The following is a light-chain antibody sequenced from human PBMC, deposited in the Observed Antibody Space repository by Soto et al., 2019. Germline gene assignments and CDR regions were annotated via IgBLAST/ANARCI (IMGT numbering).Light chain of an antibody. V-gene: IGLV2-8*01. CDR1: SSDVGDYNY. CDR3: SSYVGRNNFV. J-gene: IGLJ1*01. Sequence: QSVLTQPPSASGSPGQSVTISCTGTSSDVGDYNYVSWYQHHPGKAPKLMIYEVSKRPSGVPDRFSGSKSGNTASLTVSGLHAEDEADYYCSSYVGRNNFVFGTGTKLTVL. CDR2: EVS.